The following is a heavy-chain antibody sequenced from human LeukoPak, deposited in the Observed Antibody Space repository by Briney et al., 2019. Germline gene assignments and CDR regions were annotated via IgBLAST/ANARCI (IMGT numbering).Heavy chain of an antibody. CDR2: ISSSSSYI. CDR1: GFTFSSYS. D-gene: IGHD3-22*01. CDR3: ARDSYYDSSGVAFDI. Sequence: GGSLRLSCAASGFTFSSYSMNWVRQAPGKGLEWVSSISSSSSYIHYADSVKGRFTISRDNAKNSLYLQMNSLRAEDTAVYYCARDSYYDSSGVAFDIWGQGTMVTVSS. V-gene: IGHV3-21*01. J-gene: IGHJ3*02.